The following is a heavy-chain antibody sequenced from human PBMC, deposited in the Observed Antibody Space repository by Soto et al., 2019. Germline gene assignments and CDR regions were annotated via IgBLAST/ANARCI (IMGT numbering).Heavy chain of an antibody. V-gene: IGHV1-58*01. CDR3: AAAYDFWSGYLNPSGMDV. CDR2: IVVGSGNT. J-gene: IGHJ6*02. D-gene: IGHD3-3*01. CDR1: GFTFTSSA. Sequence: SVKVSCKASGFTFTSSAVQWVRQARGQRLEWIGWIVVGSGNTNYAQKFQERVTITRDMSTSTAYMELSSLRSEDTAVYYCAAAYDFWSGYLNPSGMDVWGQGTTVTFSS.